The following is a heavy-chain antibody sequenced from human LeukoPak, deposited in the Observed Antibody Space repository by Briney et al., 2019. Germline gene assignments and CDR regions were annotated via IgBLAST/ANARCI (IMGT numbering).Heavy chain of an antibody. CDR1: GYTFTGYY. V-gene: IGHV1-2*02. D-gene: IGHD5-12*01. Sequence: GASVKVSCKASGYTFTGYYMHWVRQAPGQGPEWMGWINPNSGGTNYAQKFQGRVTMTRDTSISTAYMELSRLRSDDTAVYYCARRGRYSGYDLIDYWGQGTLVTVSS. J-gene: IGHJ4*02. CDR2: INPNSGGT. CDR3: ARRGRYSGYDLIDY.